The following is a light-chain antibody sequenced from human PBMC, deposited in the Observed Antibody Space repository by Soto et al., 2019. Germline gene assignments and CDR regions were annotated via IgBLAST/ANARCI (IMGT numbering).Light chain of an antibody. CDR1: QSVSSSY. J-gene: IGKJ4*01. V-gene: IGKV3-20*01. Sequence: EIVLTQSPGTLSLSPGERATLSCRTSQSVSSSYLAWYQQKPGQAPRLLIYGASSRATGIPDRFSGSGSGTDFTLTMSRLGPEDCAVYYCQQYGSSPRPLTFGGGTKVEIK. CDR2: GAS. CDR3: QQYGSSPRPLT.